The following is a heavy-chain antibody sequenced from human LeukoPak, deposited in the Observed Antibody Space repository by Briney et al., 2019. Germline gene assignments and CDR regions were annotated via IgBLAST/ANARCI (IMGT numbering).Heavy chain of an antibody. Sequence: ASVKVSCKASGYTFTGYYMHWVRQAPGQGLEWMGWINPNSGGTNYAQKFQGWVTMTRDTSISTAYMELSRLRSDDTAVYYCARENGGREDYYYGMDVWGQGTTVTVSS. D-gene: IGHD2-15*01. V-gene: IGHV1-2*04. CDR2: INPNSGGT. CDR1: GYTFTGYY. J-gene: IGHJ6*02. CDR3: ARENGGREDYYYGMDV.